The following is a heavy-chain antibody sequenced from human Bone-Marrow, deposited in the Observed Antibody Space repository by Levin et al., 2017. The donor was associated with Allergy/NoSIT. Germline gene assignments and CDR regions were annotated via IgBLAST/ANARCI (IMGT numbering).Heavy chain of an antibody. CDR3: ASNNYYYGSGSYLDY. V-gene: IGHV3-48*01. CDR2: ISSSSGSI. Sequence: GESLKISCAASGFTFSTCSMNWVRQAPGKGLEWISYISSSSGSIYYADSVQGRFTISRDNAKNSLYLQMNSLRAEDPAVYYCASNNYYYGSGSYLDYWGQGTLVTVSS. CDR1: GFTFSTCS. D-gene: IGHD3-10*01. J-gene: IGHJ4*02.